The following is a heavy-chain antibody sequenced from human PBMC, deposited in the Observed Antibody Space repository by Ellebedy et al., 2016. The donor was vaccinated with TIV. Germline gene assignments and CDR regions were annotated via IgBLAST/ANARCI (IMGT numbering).Heavy chain of an antibody. CDR3: ARDGGYSGNRPQFAFDV. J-gene: IGHJ3*01. Sequence: GESLKISCAASGFPLSSYAMSWVRQAPGKGLEWVSAISGSGGSTYYADSVKGRFTISRDNSKNTLYLQMNSLRAEDTAVYYCARDGGYSGNRPQFAFDVWGQGTMVTVSS. D-gene: IGHD1-26*01. V-gene: IGHV3-23*01. CDR1: GFPLSSYA. CDR2: ISGSGGST.